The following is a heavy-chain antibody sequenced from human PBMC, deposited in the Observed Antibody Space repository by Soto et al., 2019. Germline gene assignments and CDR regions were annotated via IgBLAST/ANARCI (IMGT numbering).Heavy chain of an antibody. CDR1: GFTFSSYA. V-gene: IGHV3-23*01. D-gene: IGHD6-19*01. Sequence: PGGSLRLSCAASGFTFSSYAMSWVRQAPGKGLEWVSAISGSGGSTYYADSVKGRFTISRDNSKNTLYLQMNSLRAEDTAVYYCAKDLSSGWYRGPFDYWGRGTLVTVSS. CDR2: ISGSGGST. CDR3: AKDLSSGWYRGPFDY. J-gene: IGHJ4*02.